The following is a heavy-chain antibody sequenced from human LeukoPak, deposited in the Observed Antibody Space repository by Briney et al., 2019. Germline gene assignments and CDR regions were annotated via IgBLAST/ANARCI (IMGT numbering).Heavy chain of an antibody. Sequence: SGTLSLTCAVSGYSISSGYYWGWIREPPGKRLEGIGSVCFGGTTYYNPSRRSRVTMSLDTSKNQVSLTLNSVTAADTAVYYCARDNRRDGYKIFDYWGQGTLVTVSS. CDR2: VCFGGTT. CDR1: GYSISSGYY. J-gene: IGHJ4*02. D-gene: IGHD5-24*01. CDR3: ARDNRRDGYKIFDY. V-gene: IGHV4-38-2*02.